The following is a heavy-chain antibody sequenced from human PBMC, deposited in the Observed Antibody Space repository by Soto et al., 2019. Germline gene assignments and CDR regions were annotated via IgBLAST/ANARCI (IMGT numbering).Heavy chain of an antibody. CDR2: RWYDGRNK. D-gene: IGHD6-6*01. CDR3: ASALHIAARLPGYYYYGMDV. J-gene: IGHJ6*02. Sequence: PGGSLRLSCAASGFTFRSYGKHWVRQAPGKGLERGAGRWYDGRNKYYADSVKGRLTISRDNSKNTGYRQRNSQRAEETAVNYGASALHIAARLPGYYYYGMDVWGQGTTVTVSS. V-gene: IGHV3-33*01. CDR1: GFTFRSYG.